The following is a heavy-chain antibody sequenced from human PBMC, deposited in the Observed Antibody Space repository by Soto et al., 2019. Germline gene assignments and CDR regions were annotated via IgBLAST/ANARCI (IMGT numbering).Heavy chain of an antibody. Sequence: ASVKVSCKASGYTFPGCYMHWVRQAPGQGLEWMGWINPNSGGTNYAQKFQGRVTMTRDTSISTAYMELSRLRSDDTAVYYCARDRAPRTTFGGVIVPAFDYWGQGTLVTVSS. V-gene: IGHV1-2*02. CDR1: GYTFPGCY. CDR3: ARDRAPRTTFGGVIVPAFDY. D-gene: IGHD3-16*02. J-gene: IGHJ4*02. CDR2: INPNSGGT.